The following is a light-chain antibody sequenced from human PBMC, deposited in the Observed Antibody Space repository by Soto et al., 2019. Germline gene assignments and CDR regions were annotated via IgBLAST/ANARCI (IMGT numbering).Light chain of an antibody. CDR1: QSVSSRQ. CDR3: QKYSTYPIT. J-gene: IGKJ5*01. V-gene: IGKV3-20*01. CDR2: GAS. Sequence: EIVLTQSPGPLSLPPGERANISFXASQSVSSRQLAWYQQKTGQAPRIXMYGASSRATGIPDRLTGSGSGTEFKLTISRLQSDDFATYYCQKYSTYPITCGQGTRLEIK.